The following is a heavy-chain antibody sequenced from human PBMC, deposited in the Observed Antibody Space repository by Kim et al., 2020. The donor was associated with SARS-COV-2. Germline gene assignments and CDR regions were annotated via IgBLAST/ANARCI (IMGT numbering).Heavy chain of an antibody. J-gene: IGHJ4*02. CDR1: GGSFSGYY. Sequence: SETLSLTCAVYGGSFSGYYWSWIRQPPGKGLEWIGEINHSGSTNYNPSLKSRVTISVDTSKNQFSLKLSSVTAADTAVYYCARGLRGLQQQLVRGFYFDYWGQGTLVTVSS. CDR3: ARGLRGLQQQLVRGFYFDY. D-gene: IGHD6-13*01. CDR2: INHSGST. V-gene: IGHV4-34*01.